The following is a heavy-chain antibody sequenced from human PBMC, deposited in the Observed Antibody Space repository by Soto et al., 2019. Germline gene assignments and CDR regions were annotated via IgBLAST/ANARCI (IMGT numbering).Heavy chain of an antibody. CDR1: GFTLSTYS. CDR3: ARDPPNFYYYGMDV. Sequence: GGSLRLSCIASGFTLSTYSITWVRQAPGKGLEWLSYISKSSTTINYADPVKGRFTISRDNAKNSVYLEMSSLRDEDSAVYYCARDPPNFYYYGMDVWGQGSTVTVSS. CDR2: ISKSSTTI. V-gene: IGHV3-48*02. J-gene: IGHJ6*02.